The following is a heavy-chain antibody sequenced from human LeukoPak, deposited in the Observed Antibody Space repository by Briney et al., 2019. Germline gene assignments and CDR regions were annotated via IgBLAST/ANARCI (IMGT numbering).Heavy chain of an antibody. J-gene: IGHJ6*02. CDR2: IYYSGST. V-gene: IGHV4-39*07. CDR3: ARDPLVYGMDV. Sequence: SETLSLTCTVSGGSISSSSYFWSWIRQPPGKGLEWIATIYYSGSTNYNPSLKSRVTISVDTSKNQFSLKLSSVTAADTAVYYCARDPLVYGMDVWGQGTTVTVSS. CDR1: GGSISSSSYF.